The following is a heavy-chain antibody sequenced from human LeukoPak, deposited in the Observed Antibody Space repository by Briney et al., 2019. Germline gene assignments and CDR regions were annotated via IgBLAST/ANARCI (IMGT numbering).Heavy chain of an antibody. CDR2: IYPGDSDT. D-gene: IGHD1-20*01. CDR1: GYSFTNYW. V-gene: IGHV5-51*01. Sequence: PGESLRISCKGSGYSFTNYWIGWVRQMPGRGLEWMGIIYPGDSDTRYSPSFQGQVTISADKSITTAYLQWSSLKASDTAMYYCARVYNNCHTDAFDIWGQGTMVTVSS. CDR3: ARVYNNCHTDAFDI. J-gene: IGHJ3*02.